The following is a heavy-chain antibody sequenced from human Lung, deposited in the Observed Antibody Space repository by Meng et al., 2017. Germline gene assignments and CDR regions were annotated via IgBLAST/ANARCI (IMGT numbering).Heavy chain of an antibody. CDR3: SGHVDY. V-gene: IGHV3-15*01. CDR1: GFTFSNAW. CDR2: MKSNVDGGTV. Sequence: VQVVESGGGFVKPVGSRRLSCAASGFTFSNAWMTWVRQAPGKGLEWIGRMKSNVDGGTVDYAAAVKGRFFISRDDSENTFYLQMNSLKTEDTAVYYCSGHVDYWGHGTLVTVSS. J-gene: IGHJ4*01.